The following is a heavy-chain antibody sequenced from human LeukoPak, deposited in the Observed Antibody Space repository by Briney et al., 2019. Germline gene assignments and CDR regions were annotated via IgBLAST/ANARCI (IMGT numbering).Heavy chain of an antibody. D-gene: IGHD3-10*01. Sequence: SQTLSLTCTVSGGSISSGGYYWSWIRQHPGKGLEWIGYIYYSGSTYYNPSLKSRVTISVDTSKNQFSLKLSSVTAADTAVYYCARTMVRGVIVGYWGQGTLVTVSS. CDR3: ARTMVRGVIVGY. CDR2: IYYSGST. CDR1: GGSISSGGYY. V-gene: IGHV4-31*03. J-gene: IGHJ4*02.